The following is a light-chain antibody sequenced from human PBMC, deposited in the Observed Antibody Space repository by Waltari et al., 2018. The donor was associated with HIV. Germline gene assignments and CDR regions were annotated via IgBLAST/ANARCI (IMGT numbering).Light chain of an antibody. CDR3: ASWDDSLNAFV. Sequence: QSVLTQPPSASATPGQRITISCSGGNSNIESNYVYWYQQLPGTAPKVFIYRNSQRPSGFPYRFSGSKSGTSASLIISGLRSGDEADYYCASWDDSLNAFVFGTGTKVTVL. J-gene: IGLJ1*01. V-gene: IGLV1-47*01. CDR1: NSNIESNY. CDR2: RNS.